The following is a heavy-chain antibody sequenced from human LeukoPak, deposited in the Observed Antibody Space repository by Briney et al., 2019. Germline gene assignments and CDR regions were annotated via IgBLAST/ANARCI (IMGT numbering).Heavy chain of an antibody. CDR1: GYTFTGYY. D-gene: IGHD3-10*01. CDR2: INPSGGSA. V-gene: IGHV1-46*01. Sequence: ASVKVSCKASGYTFTGYYMHWVRQAPGQGLEWMGIINPSGGSATHAQKFQGRITMTRDTSTSTLYMELSSLRSEDTAVYYCARGLGSGSYDGFWGQGTLVTVSS. J-gene: IGHJ4*02. CDR3: ARGLGSGSYDGF.